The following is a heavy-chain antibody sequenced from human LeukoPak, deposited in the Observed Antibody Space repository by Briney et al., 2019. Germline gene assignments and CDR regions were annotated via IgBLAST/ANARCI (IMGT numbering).Heavy chain of an antibody. CDR1: GYTFTGYH. J-gene: IGHJ4*02. CDR2: INPNSGDT. CDR3: ARRECSGGSCYSAGFDY. Sequence: ASVKVSCTASGYTFTGYHMHWVRQAPGQGLEWMGWINPNSGDTSYAQNFQGRVTMTSDTSITTAYMELSGLRSDDTAVYYCARRECSGGSCYSAGFDYWGQGTLVTVSS. D-gene: IGHD2-15*01. V-gene: IGHV1-2*02.